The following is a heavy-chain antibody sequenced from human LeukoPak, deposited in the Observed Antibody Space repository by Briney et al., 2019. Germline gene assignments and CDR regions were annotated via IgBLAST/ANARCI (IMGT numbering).Heavy chain of an antibody. Sequence: GASLRLSCAASGFTFSSYWMHWVRQAPGKGLLWVSRINSDGTTTYYADSVKGRFTISRDNAKNTLYLQVNSLRAEDTAVYYCARGNYYGMDVWGQGTTVTVSS. CDR1: GFTFSSYW. CDR3: ARGNYYGMDV. CDR2: INSDGTTT. V-gene: IGHV3-74*01. J-gene: IGHJ6*02.